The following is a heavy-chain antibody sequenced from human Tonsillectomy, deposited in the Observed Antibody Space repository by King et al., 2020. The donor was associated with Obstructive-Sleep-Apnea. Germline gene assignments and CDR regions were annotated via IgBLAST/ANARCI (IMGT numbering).Heavy chain of an antibody. Sequence: VQLVESGGGLVQPGRSLRLSCAASGLRFDDYAMHWVRQAPGKGLEWVSGISWNSGRIGYADSVKGRFSISSDNAKNSIYLQMNSLRAEDTALYFCTKGHGNMISGVSDYWGQGTLVTVSS. CDR1: GLRFDDYA. J-gene: IGHJ4*02. CDR3: TKGHGNMISGVSDY. V-gene: IGHV3-9*01. CDR2: ISWNSGRI. D-gene: IGHD3/OR15-3a*01.